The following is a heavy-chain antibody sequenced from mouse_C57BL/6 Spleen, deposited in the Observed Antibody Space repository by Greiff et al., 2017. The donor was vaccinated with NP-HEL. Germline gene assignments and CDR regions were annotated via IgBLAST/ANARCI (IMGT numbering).Heavy chain of an antibody. J-gene: IGHJ4*01. CDR1: GYTFTEYT. CDR3: TRDEGPYYYGSSYYAMDY. CDR2: FYPGSGSI. Sequence: VQLQQSGAELVKPGASVKLSCKASGYTFTEYTIHWVKQRSGQGLEWIGWFYPGSGSIKYNEKFKDKATLTADKSSSTVYMELSSLTSEDSAVYFCTRDEGPYYYGSSYYAMDYWGQGTSVTVSS. D-gene: IGHD1-1*01. V-gene: IGHV1-62-2*01.